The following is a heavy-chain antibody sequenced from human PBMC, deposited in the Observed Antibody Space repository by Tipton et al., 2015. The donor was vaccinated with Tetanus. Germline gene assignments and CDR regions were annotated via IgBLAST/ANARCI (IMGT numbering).Heavy chain of an antibody. CDR2: ISSTSAYI. V-gene: IGHV3-21*01. CDR1: GFSLSSYT. Sequence: SLRLSCAASGFSLSSYTMNWVRQAPGKGLEWVSSISSTSAYIYYADSLKGRFTISRDNTKNSLFLQMNSLRAGDTAVYYCASGSTLDSWGQGTLVTVSS. D-gene: IGHD6-25*01. CDR3: ASGSTLDS. J-gene: IGHJ4*02.